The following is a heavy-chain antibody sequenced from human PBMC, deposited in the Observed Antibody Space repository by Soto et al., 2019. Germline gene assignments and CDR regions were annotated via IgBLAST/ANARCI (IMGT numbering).Heavy chain of an antibody. CDR3: VRDSPIGSTSSGYDGIDY. V-gene: IGHV1-3*01. D-gene: IGHD5-12*01. Sequence: ASVKVSCKASGYTFTSYAMHWVRQAPGQRLEWMGRIIARNDKTKYSQKFQGRVTITADKSTGTAYMELNSLRSEDTAVYYCVRDSPIGSTSSGYDGIDYWGQGTLVTVSS. CDR1: GYTFTSYA. J-gene: IGHJ4*02. CDR2: IIARNDKT.